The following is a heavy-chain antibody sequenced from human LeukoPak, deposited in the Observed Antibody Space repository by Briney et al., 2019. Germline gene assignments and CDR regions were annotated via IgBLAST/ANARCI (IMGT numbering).Heavy chain of an antibody. V-gene: IGHV3-30-3*01. CDR3: ARGAPYDSSGYYYAPMVDY. CDR2: VSHAGIQT. Sequence: GGSLRLSCAASGFTFSNYAMHWVRQGLVKGLESMSVVSHAGIQTYYADSVKGRFTISRDNAKNTLYLQMNSLRAEDTAVYYCARGAPYDSSGYYYAPMVDYWGQGTLVTVSS. J-gene: IGHJ4*02. D-gene: IGHD3-22*01. CDR1: GFTFSNYA.